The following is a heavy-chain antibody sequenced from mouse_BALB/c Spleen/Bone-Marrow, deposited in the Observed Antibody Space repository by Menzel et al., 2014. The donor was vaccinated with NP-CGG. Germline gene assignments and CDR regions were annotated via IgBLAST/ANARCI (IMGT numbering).Heavy chain of an antibody. V-gene: IGHV14-3*02. CDR3: ARWEYYAMDY. J-gene: IGHJ4*01. D-gene: IGHD4-1*01. Sequence: VQLKESGAELVKPGASGKLSRTASGFNIKDTYMHWVKQRPEQGPEWIGRIDPANGNTKYDPKFQGKATITADTSSNTAYLQLSSLTSEDTAVYYCARWEYYAMDYWGQGTSVTVSS. CDR1: GFNIKDTY. CDR2: IDPANGNT.